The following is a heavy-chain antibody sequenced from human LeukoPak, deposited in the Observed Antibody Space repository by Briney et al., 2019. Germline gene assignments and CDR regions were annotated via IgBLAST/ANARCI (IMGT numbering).Heavy chain of an antibody. D-gene: IGHD1-26*01. J-gene: IGHJ4*02. Sequence: SETLSLTCTVSGGSISSSSYYWGWIRQPPGKGLEWIGSIYYSGSTYYNPSLKSRVTISVDTSKNQFSLKLSSVTAADTAVYYCARGLVGARFDYWDQGTLVTVSS. CDR3: ARGLVGARFDY. CDR2: IYYSGST. V-gene: IGHV4-39*07. CDR1: GGSISSSSYY.